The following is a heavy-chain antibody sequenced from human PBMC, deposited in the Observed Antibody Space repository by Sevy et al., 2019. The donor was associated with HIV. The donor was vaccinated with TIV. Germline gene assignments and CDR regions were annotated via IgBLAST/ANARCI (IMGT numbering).Heavy chain of an antibody. CDR1: GYAISSSNW. CDR3: ARNRVRSSGRRLEAFDI. J-gene: IGHJ3*02. V-gene: IGHV4-28*01. Sequence: SETLSLTCAVSGYAISSSNWWGWIRQPPGKGLEWIGYIYYSGRTYHNPSLKSRVSMSVDTSKNQFSLKLSSVTAVDTAVYYCARNRVRSSGRRLEAFDIWGQGTMVTVSS. CDR2: IYYSGRT. D-gene: IGHD3-22*01.